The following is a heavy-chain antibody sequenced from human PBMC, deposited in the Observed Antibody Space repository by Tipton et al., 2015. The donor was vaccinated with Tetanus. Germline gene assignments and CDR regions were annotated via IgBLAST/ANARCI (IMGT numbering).Heavy chain of an antibody. V-gene: IGHV4-31*03. J-gene: IGHJ1*01. Sequence: TLSLTCTVSGDSVSSGVYYWTWIRQYPGKGLEWIGYIYHSGSTYYNPSLQSRVSMSLDTSKNRFSLKLTSVTAADTAVYYCAKDVNWNLRYFQHWGQDTVVTVSS. CDR3: AKDVNWNLRYFQH. D-gene: IGHD1-1*01. CDR2: IYHSGST. CDR1: GDSVSSGVYY.